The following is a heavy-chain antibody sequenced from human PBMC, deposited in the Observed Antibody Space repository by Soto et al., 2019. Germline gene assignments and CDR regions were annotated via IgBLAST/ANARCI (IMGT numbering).Heavy chain of an antibody. D-gene: IGHD2-8*01. CDR1: GGSISSGSYY. CDR2: IHYSGST. Sequence: SETLSLTCTVSGGSISSGSYYWGWIRQPPGKGLEWIGSIHYSGSTYYKTSLRSRVTISVDTSKNQFSLKVASMTAADTAVYYCVETPAVSVLGYFAYWGQGTLVTVSS. CDR3: VETPAVSVLGYFAY. J-gene: IGHJ4*02. V-gene: IGHV4-39*01.